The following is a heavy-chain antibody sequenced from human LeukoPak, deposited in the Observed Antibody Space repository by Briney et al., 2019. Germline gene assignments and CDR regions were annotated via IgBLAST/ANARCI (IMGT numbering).Heavy chain of an antibody. CDR3: ARGHYDILTGNYKWTPDY. CDR2: IHSGGSDI. D-gene: IGHD3-9*01. CDR1: GFTFNTYK. V-gene: IGHV3-21*06. Sequence: GGSLRLSCAASGFTFNTYKMNWVRQAPGRGLEWVSSIHSGGSDIYYADSVKGRFTVSRDNAKNSLFLQMNSLRAEDTALYYCARGHYDILTGNYKWTPDYWGQGTLATVSS. J-gene: IGHJ4*02.